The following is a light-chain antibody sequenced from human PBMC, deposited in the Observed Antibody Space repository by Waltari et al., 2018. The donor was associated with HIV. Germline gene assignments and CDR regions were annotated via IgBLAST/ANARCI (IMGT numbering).Light chain of an antibody. CDR2: AAS. Sequence: DIQLTQSPPFLSASVGARVTITCRTSQAISNYLAWYQQTSGKAPKLLIYAASTLQSGVPSRFSGSVSGTEFTLTINSLQPEDFATYYCQQLDTYTQITFGGGTKVEIK. V-gene: IGKV1-9*01. CDR1: QAISNY. CDR3: QQLDTYTQIT. J-gene: IGKJ4*01.